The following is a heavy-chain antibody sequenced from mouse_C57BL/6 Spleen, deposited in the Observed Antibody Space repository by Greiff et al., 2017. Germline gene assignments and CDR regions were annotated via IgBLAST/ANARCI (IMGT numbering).Heavy chain of an antibody. Sequence: EVNVVESGGGLVQPGGSLSLSCAASGFTFTDYYMSWVRQPPGKALEWLGFIRNKANGYTTEYSASVKGRFTISRDNSQSILYLQMNDLRAEDSATYYCARYTDYGSSYNYFDYWGQGTTLTVSS. J-gene: IGHJ2*01. V-gene: IGHV7-3*01. D-gene: IGHD1-1*01. CDR1: GFTFTDYY. CDR2: IRNKANGYTT. CDR3: ARYTDYGSSYNYFDY.